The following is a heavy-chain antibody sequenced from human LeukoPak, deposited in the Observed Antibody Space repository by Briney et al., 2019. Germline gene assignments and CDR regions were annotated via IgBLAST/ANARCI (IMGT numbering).Heavy chain of an antibody. CDR2: ISNDGSVK. CDR3: ARELTTVTTSALVY. D-gene: IGHD4-17*01. V-gene: IGHV3-30-3*01. Sequence: GGSLRLSCAASGFTFSSYAMHWVRQAPGKGLEWVTLISNDGSVKHYADSVKGRFTISRDNSKNTLYMQMNSLRADDTAVYYCARELTTVTTSALVYWGQGTLVTVSS. J-gene: IGHJ4*02. CDR1: GFTFSSYA.